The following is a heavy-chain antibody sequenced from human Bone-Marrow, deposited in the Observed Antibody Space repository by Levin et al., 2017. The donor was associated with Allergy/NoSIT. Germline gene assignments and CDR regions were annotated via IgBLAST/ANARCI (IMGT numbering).Heavy chain of an antibody. D-gene: IGHD3-3*01. Sequence: GESLKISCAGSGFTFSSHAMHWVRQAPGKGLEWVAAISNDVTDTYYAESLKGRFTISSDNSNDTVYLHMTSLRAEDTAVYYCAKELWSGGAAGTIQWGQGTLVTVSS. CDR2: ISNDVTDT. J-gene: IGHJ4*02. CDR3: AKELWSGGAAGTIQ. V-gene: IGHV3-30*18. CDR1: GFTFSSHA.